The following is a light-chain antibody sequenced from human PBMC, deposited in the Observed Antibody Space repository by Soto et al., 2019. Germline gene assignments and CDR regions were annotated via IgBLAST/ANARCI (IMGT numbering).Light chain of an antibody. J-gene: IGKJ2*01. Sequence: IVLTQAPDTLALSPGESATLSCKASQSVGSNYLAWYQRKPGQAPRLLMSGASKRATGTPDRFSGSGSGTDFTLTISRLGPEDFAVYYCQRLNISPWTFGQGTRLEI. CDR3: QRLNISPWT. CDR1: QSVGSNY. CDR2: GAS. V-gene: IGKV3-20*01.